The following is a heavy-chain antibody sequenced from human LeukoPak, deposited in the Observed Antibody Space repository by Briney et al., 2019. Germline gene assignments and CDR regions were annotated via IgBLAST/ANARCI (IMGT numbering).Heavy chain of an antibody. D-gene: IGHD4-17*01. CDR2: IYSGGST. CDR1: GFNVSSNY. J-gene: IGHJ5*02. CDR3: ARGVDYGDYSAP. V-gene: IGHV3-66*01. Sequence: GGSLRLSCAASGFNVSSNYMSWIRQAPGKGLEWVSVIYSGGSTYYADSVKGRFTISRDNSKNTLYFQMNSLRAEDTAVYYCARGVDYGDYSAPWGQGTLVTVSS.